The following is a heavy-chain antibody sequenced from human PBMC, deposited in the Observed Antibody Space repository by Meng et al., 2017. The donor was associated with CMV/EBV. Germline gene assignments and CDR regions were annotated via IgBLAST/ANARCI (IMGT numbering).Heavy chain of an antibody. CDR2: INHSGST. D-gene: IGHD3-10*01. Sequence: QGQLQPWGAGLLKPSGTLSLPCAVYGGSFSGYYWSWIRQPPGKGLEWIGEINHSGSTNYNPSLKSRVTISVDTSKNQFSLKLSSVTAADTAGYYCARESMVRGEDWGQGTLVTVSS. CDR3: ARESMVRGED. V-gene: IGHV4-34*01. J-gene: IGHJ4*02. CDR1: GGSFSGYY.